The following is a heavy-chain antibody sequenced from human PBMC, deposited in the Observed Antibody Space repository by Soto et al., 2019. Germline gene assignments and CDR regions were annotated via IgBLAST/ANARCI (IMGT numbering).Heavy chain of an antibody. J-gene: IGHJ4*02. V-gene: IGHV1-18*01. D-gene: IGHD3-3*01. CDR2: ISDYNGNT. CDR3: ARVWEWFKRGYDY. Sequence: QVQLVQSGAEVKKPAASVKVSCKASGYTYTSYGISWVRQAPAQGLQWMGWISDYNGNTHYAQKLQGRVTMTTDTSTSTAYMELRSLSADDTAVHYRARVWEWFKRGYDYWGQGTLVTVSS. CDR1: GYTYTSYG.